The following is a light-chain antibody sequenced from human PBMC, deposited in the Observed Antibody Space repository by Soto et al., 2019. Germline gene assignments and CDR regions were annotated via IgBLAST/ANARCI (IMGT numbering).Light chain of an antibody. V-gene: IGKV3-20*01. CDR2: GAS. CDR3: QQYGSSPYT. Sequence: EIVLTQSPGTLSLSPGERATLSCRASQSVSSSYLAWYQQKPGQAPRLLIYGASSRATGIPDRFSGSGSGTDFTLTISRLEPEDFAVYYCQQYGSSPYTFGRGPKLEIK. CDR1: QSVSSSY. J-gene: IGKJ2*01.